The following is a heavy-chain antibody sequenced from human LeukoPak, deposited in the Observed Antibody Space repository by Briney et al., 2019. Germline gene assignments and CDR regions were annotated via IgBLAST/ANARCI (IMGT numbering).Heavy chain of an antibody. CDR2: IYTSGSI. CDR3: ARQAQWLVLNYFDY. Sequence: PSETLSLTCTVSGGSISSYYWSWIRQPAGKGLEWIGRIYTSGSINYNPSLKSRVTISVDTSKNQFSLKLSSVTAADTAVYYCARQAQWLVLNYFDYWGPGTLVTVSS. D-gene: IGHD6-19*01. V-gene: IGHV4-4*07. CDR1: GGSISSYY. J-gene: IGHJ4*02.